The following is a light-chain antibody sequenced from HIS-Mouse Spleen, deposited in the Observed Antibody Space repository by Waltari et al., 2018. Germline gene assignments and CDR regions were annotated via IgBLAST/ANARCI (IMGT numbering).Light chain of an antibody. J-gene: IGLJ2*01. Sequence: SYELTQPPSVSVSPGQTARLTCPGDAFPKKSAYWYQQKSGQAPVLVIYEDSKRPSGIPERFSGSSSGTMATLTISGAQVEDEADYYCYSTDSSGNHRVFGGGTKLTVL. CDR1: AFPKKS. V-gene: IGLV3-10*01. CDR2: EDS. CDR3: YSTDSSGNHRV.